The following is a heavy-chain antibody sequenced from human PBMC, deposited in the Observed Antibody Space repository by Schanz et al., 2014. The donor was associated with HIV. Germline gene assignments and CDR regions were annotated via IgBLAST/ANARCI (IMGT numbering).Heavy chain of an antibody. CDR1: GDTFSDYA. J-gene: IGHJ4*02. CDR2: INPNSGST. CDR3: ARGGSHDFDY. Sequence: QVQLVQSGAEVKKPGSSLKVSCKLSGDTFSDYAISWVRQAPGQGLEWMGWINPNSGSTIYAQKFQGRVTMTRNTSINTAYMELSSLRSEDTAIYFCARGGSHDFDYWGQGTLVTVSS. V-gene: IGHV1-8*02.